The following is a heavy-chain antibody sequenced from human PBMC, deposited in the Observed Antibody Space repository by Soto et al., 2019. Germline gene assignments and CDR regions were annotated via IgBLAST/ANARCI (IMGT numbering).Heavy chain of an antibody. D-gene: IGHD3-22*01. CDR3: ARGDYYDTSGPFSDAFDI. V-gene: IGHV3-33*08. CDR2: VRTNGNLK. CDR1: GFTFSTYS. J-gene: IGHJ3*02. Sequence: GGSLRLSCAASGFTFSTYSMNWVRQAPGKGLEWVSDVRTNGNLKYYADSVKGRFTISRDNSKNTLYLQMNSLRAEDTAVYFCARGDYYDTSGPFSDAFDIWGQGTMVTVSS.